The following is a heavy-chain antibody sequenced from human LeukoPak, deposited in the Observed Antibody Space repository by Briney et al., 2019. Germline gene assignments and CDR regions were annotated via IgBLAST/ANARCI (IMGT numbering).Heavy chain of an antibody. CDR3: ARTVTTSSYYFDY. Sequence: GASVKVSCKASGYTFTTYGVSWVRQAPGQGLEWMGWISGYDGNTNYAQKLRGRVTMTTDTSTSTAYMDLRILRSDDTALYYCARTVTTSSYYFDYWGQGTLVTVSS. CDR2: ISGYDGNT. D-gene: IGHD4-17*01. V-gene: IGHV1-18*01. J-gene: IGHJ4*02. CDR1: GYTFTTYG.